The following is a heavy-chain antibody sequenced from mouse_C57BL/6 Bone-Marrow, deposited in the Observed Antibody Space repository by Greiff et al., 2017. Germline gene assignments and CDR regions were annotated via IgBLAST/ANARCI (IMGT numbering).Heavy chain of an antibody. D-gene: IGHD1-1*01. CDR1: GFSLTSYG. CDR2: IWSGGST. Sequence: VQGVESGPGLVQPSQSLSITCTVSGFSLTSYGVHWVRQSPGKGLEWLGVIWSGGSTDYTAAFISRLSISKDNSKSQVFFKMNSLQADDTAIYYCARDYYGSSGYFDVWGTGTTVTVSS. CDR3: ARDYYGSSGYFDV. V-gene: IGHV2-2*01. J-gene: IGHJ1*03.